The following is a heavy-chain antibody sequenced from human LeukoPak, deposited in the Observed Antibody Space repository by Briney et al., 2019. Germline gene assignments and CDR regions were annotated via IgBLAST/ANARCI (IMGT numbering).Heavy chain of an antibody. J-gene: IGHJ5*02. Sequence: PGGSLRLSGAASGFTFKLYWMHWVRQVPGKRPVWVSRINDDGSDTIYADSVRGRFTISRDDAKNTVYLQMNNLRAEDTAVYYCVRGGPSTWSWGQGTLVTVSS. CDR2: INDDGSDT. CDR3: VRGGPSTWS. V-gene: IGHV3-74*01. D-gene: IGHD2-15*01. CDR1: GFTFKLYW.